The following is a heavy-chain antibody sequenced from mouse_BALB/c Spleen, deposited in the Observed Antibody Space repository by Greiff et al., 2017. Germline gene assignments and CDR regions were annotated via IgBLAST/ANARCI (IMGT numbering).Heavy chain of an antibody. CDR1: GFTFSSYT. CDR3: TGGNYVYYFDY. J-gene: IGHJ2*01. CDR2: ISSGGSYT. Sequence: EVMLVESGGGLVKPGGSLKLSCAASGFTFSSYTMSWVRQTPEKRLEWVATISSGGSYTYYPDSVKGRFTISRDNAKNTLYLQMSSLKSEDTAMYYCTGGNYVYYFDYWGQGTTLTVSS. V-gene: IGHV5-6-4*01. D-gene: IGHD2-1*01.